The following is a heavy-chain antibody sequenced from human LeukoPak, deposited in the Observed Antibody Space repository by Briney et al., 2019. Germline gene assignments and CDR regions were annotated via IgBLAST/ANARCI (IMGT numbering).Heavy chain of an antibody. J-gene: IGHJ6*04. V-gene: IGHV3-48*03. Sequence: GGSLRLSCAASAFTFSSYEMNWVRQAPGKGLEWVSYISSSGSTIYYADSVKGRFTISRDNAKSSLYLQMNSLRAEDTAVYYCAELGITMIGGVWGKGTPVTISS. CDR2: ISSSGSTI. CDR1: AFTFSSYE. D-gene: IGHD3-10*02. CDR3: AELGITMIGGV.